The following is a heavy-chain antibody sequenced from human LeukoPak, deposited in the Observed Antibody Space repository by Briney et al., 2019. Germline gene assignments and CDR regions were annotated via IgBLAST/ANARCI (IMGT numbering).Heavy chain of an antibody. D-gene: IGHD3-10*01. CDR1: GGSFSGYY. V-gene: IGHV4-34*01. J-gene: IGHJ5*02. CDR3: ARGLWFGELYNWFDP. Sequence: SETLSLTCAVYGGSFSGYYWSCIRQPPGKGLEWIGEINHSGSTNYNPSLKSRVTISVDTSKNQFSLKLSSVTAADTAVYYCARGLWFGELYNWFDPWGQGTLVTVSS. CDR2: INHSGST.